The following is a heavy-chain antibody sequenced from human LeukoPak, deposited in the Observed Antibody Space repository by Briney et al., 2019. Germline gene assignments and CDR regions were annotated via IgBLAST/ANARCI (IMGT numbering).Heavy chain of an antibody. CDR3: ARSPRYGDYVY. D-gene: IGHD4-17*01. Sequence: GASVKVSCKASGYTFTRYAISWVRQAPGQGLEWMGWINTNTGNPTYAQGFTGRFVFSLDTSVSTAYLQISSLKAEDTAVYYCARSPRYGDYVYWGQGTLVTVSS. CDR2: INTNTGNP. J-gene: IGHJ4*02. CDR1: GYTFTRYA. V-gene: IGHV7-4-1*02.